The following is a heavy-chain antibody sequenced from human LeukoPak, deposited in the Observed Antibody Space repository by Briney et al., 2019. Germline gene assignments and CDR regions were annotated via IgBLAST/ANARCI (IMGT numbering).Heavy chain of an antibody. V-gene: IGHV1-18*01. CDR3: ARDPWNYDILAGRAPFDY. CDR1: GYTFTNYG. CDR2: ISASNGKT. D-gene: IGHD3-9*01. J-gene: IGHJ4*02. Sequence: ASVKVSCKTSGYTFTNYGFSWVRQAPGQGLEWMGWISASNGKTNYAQKFQGRVTMTTDSSTTTAYMELTSLRSDDTAVYYCARDPWNYDILAGRAPFDYWGQGTLVTVSS.